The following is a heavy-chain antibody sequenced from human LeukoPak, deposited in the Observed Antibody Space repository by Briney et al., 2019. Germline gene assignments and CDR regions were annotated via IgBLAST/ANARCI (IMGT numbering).Heavy chain of an antibody. D-gene: IGHD2-15*01. V-gene: IGHV3-48*03. J-gene: IGHJ4*02. CDR2: ISGSGSTI. CDR3: ARGCSGGSCYSPFDY. Sequence: PGGSLRLSCAASGFXFSSYEINWVRQAPGKGLEWVSYISGSGSTIYYADSVKGRFTISRDNAKNSLYLQMNSLRAEDTAVYYCARGCSGGSCYSPFDYWGQGTLVTVSS. CDR1: GFXFSSYE.